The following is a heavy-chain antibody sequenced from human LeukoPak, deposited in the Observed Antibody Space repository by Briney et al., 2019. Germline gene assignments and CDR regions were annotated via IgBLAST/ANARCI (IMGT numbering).Heavy chain of an antibody. J-gene: IGHJ5*02. CDR1: GGSISSSSYY. CDR2: IYYSGST. Sequence: SETLSLTCTVSGGSISSSSYYWGWIRQPPGKGLEWVGSIYYSGSTYYNPSLKSRVTISVDTSKNQFSLKLSSVTAADTAVYYCARVNCDFWSGYYIGSWFDPWGQGTLVTVSS. D-gene: IGHD3-3*01. CDR3: ARVNCDFWSGYYIGSWFDP. V-gene: IGHV4-39*07.